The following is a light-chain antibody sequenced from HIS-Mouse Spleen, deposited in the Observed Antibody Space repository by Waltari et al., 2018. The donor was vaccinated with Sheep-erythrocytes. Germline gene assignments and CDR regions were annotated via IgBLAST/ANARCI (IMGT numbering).Light chain of an antibody. J-gene: IGLJ3*02. CDR3: CSYAGSYTFWV. CDR2: DVS. V-gene: IGLV2-11*01. CDR1: SSDVGGYNY. Sequence: QSALTQPRPVSGSPGQSVTISCTGTSSDVGGYNYVSCYQQHPGKAPKLMIYDVSKRPSGVPDRFSGSKSCNTASLTISGLQAEDEADYYCCSYAGSYTFWVFGGGTKLTVL.